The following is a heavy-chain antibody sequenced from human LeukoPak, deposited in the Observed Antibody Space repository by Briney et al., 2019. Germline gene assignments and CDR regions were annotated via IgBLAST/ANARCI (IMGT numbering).Heavy chain of an antibody. Sequence: PGRSLRLSCAASGFTFSSYGMHWVRQAPGKGLEGVAVISYDGSNKYYADSVKGRFTISRDNSKNTLYLQMNSLRAEDTAVYYCAKAPWGLYDSSGYYYFHWGQGTLVTVSS. D-gene: IGHD3-22*01. CDR2: ISYDGSNK. V-gene: IGHV3-30*18. CDR3: AKAPWGLYDSSGYYYFH. CDR1: GFTFSSYG. J-gene: IGHJ4*02.